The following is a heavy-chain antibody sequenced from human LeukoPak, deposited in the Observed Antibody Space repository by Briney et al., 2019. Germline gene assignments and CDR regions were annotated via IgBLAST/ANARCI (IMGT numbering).Heavy chain of an antibody. CDR2: MFYSGTT. J-gene: IGHJ3*02. CDR1: GVSIGTSNYY. Sequence: SETLSLTCTVSGVSIGTSNYYWAWLRQTPGTGLEWIATMFYSGTTYYTPSLKSRVTISIDSSKNQFSLRLTSVTAADTAVYYCARPVLPGPVNIGGQGTVVTASS. V-gene: IGHV4-39*01. CDR3: ARPVLPGPVNI.